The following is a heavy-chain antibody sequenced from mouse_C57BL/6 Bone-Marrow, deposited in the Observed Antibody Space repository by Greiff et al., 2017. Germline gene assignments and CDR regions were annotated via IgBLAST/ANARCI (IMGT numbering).Heavy chain of an antibody. CDR2: IDPANGNT. CDR3: ARDGPYLYWYFDV. Sequence: DVKLQESVAELVRPGASVKLSCTASGFNIKNTYMHWVKQRPEQGLEWIGRIDPANGNTKYAPKFQGKATITADTSSNTAYLQLSSLTSEDSAVYYCARDGPYLYWYFDVWGTGTTVTVSS. V-gene: IGHV14-3*01. D-gene: IGHD3-1*01. CDR1: GFNIKNTY. J-gene: IGHJ1*03.